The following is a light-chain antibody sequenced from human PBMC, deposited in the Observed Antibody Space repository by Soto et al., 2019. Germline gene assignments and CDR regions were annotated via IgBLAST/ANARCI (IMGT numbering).Light chain of an antibody. CDR3: SSHTSSSTLVV. V-gene: IGLV2-14*01. J-gene: IGLJ2*01. CDR2: DVS. Sequence: QSALTQPASVSGSPGQSITISCTGTSSDVGGHNYVSWYQQHPGKAPKLMIYDVSNRPSGVSNRFSGSKSGNTASLTISGLQAEDEADYYCSSHTSSSTLVVFGGGTKVTVL. CDR1: SSDVGGHNY.